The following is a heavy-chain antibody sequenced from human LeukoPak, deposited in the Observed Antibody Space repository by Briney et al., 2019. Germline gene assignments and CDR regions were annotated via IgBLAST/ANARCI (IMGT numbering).Heavy chain of an antibody. CDR1: GFTFSSYG. CDR3: AKAVSGQKYCSSTSCFTPFDY. J-gene: IGHJ4*02. D-gene: IGHD2-2*01. CDR2: ISGGGRIT. Sequence: GGSLRLSCAASGFTFSSYGMSWVRQAPGKGLEWVSAISGGGRITYYADSVKGRFTISRDNSKNTLYLQMNSLRAEDTAVYYCAKAVSGQKYCSSTSCFTPFDYWGQGTLVTVSS. V-gene: IGHV3-23*01.